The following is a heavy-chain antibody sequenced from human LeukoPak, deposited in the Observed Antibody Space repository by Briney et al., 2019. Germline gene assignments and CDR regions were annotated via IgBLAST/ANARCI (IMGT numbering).Heavy chain of an antibody. CDR1: GASVSSGSYY. V-gene: IGHV4-61*01. D-gene: IGHD3-10*01. Sequence: PSETLSLTCTVSGASVSSGSYYWSWIRQPPGKGLEWIGYIYYSGSTNYNPSLKGRVTISVDTSKNQFSLKLTSVTAADTAIYYCARSPPPGATAYGVVDSWGRGTLVTVSS. CDR2: IYYSGST. CDR3: ARSPPPGATAYGVVDS. J-gene: IGHJ5*01.